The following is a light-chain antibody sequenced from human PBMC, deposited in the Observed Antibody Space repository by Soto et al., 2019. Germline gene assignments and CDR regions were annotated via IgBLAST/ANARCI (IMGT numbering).Light chain of an antibody. V-gene: IGKV1-39*01. Sequence: DIQMTQSPSSLSASIGDRVTITCRASQSIGNHLNWYQQKPGKAPKFLIYPASNLQSGVPSRFSGSVSGTDFTLTVNSLQPEDFATYYCQQSSSSPITFGQGTRLEIK. CDR1: QSIGNH. CDR2: PAS. CDR3: QQSSSSPIT. J-gene: IGKJ5*01.